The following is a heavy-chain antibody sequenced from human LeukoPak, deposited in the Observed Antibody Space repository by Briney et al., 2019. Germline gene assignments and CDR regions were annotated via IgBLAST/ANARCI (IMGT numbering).Heavy chain of an antibody. Sequence: GGSLRLSCAASGFTFSSYSMNWVRQGLGKGLERVSSISSSSSYIYYADSVKGRFAISRDNAKNSLYLQMNSLRAEDTAVYYCARLLGGPSSGWYARDYWGQGTLVTVSS. CDR1: GFTFSSYS. V-gene: IGHV3-21*01. CDR2: ISSSSSYI. J-gene: IGHJ4*02. D-gene: IGHD6-19*01. CDR3: ARLLGGPSSGWYARDY.